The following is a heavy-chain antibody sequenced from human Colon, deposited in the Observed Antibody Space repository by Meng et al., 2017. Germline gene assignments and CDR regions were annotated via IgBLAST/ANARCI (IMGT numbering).Heavy chain of an antibody. V-gene: IGHV4-39*07. CDR1: GGSISTSNSY. CDR3: AKDFGDFRTDY. Sequence: LQLQESGPGLVKPSETLTLTCTVSGGSISTSNSYWAWIRQPPGKTLEWIASISYTGVITYNPSLQSRVSISIDTSKNHFSLNLRSVTAADTAVYYCAKDFGDFRTDYWGRGTLVTVSS. J-gene: IGHJ4*02. D-gene: IGHD4-17*01. CDR2: ISYTGVI.